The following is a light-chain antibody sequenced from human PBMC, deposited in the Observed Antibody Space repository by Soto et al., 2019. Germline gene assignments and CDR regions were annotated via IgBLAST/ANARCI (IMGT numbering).Light chain of an antibody. Sequence: EIVMTQSPATLSVSPGERAILSCRASKSVSNNLAWYQQKPGQAPRILIYGASTRATGIPARFSGSRSGTEFTLSISSLQSEDFAIYYCQQYNNWPPLTFGGGTKVEIK. CDR1: KSVSNN. V-gene: IGKV3-15*01. CDR2: GAS. J-gene: IGKJ4*01. CDR3: QQYNNWPPLT.